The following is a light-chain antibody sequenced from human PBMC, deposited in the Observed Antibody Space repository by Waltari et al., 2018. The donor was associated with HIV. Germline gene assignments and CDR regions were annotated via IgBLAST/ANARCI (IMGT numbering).Light chain of an antibody. J-gene: IGLJ1*01. CDR1: ACPKQF. V-gene: IGLV3-25*03. Sequence: YELTQSPSASVSPGQTATINCFGDACPKQFAYWYQHKPGQAPVLLISKDKERPSGIPDRFYGSGSGTTVTLTISGVRAEDEADYYCQSTDITGTYAVFGPGTKVTVL. CDR2: KDK. CDR3: QSTDITGTYAV.